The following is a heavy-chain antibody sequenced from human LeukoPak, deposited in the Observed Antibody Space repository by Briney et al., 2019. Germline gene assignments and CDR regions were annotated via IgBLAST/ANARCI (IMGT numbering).Heavy chain of an antibody. Sequence: SVKVSCKASGGTFSSYAISWVRQAPGQGLEWMGGIIPILGTANYAQKFQGRVTITTDESTSTAYMELSSLRSEDTAVYYCARGGRYCSSTSCLVNWFDPWGQGTLVTVSS. V-gene: IGHV1-69*05. CDR3: ARGGRYCSSTSCLVNWFDP. CDR2: IIPILGTA. CDR1: GGTFSSYA. D-gene: IGHD2-2*01. J-gene: IGHJ5*02.